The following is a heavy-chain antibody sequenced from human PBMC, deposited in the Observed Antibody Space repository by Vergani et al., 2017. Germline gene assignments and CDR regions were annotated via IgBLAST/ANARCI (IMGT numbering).Heavy chain of an antibody. CDR2: INPSGGST. V-gene: IGHV1-46*01. CDR3: ARDRADPRCSSTSCPWAMDV. D-gene: IGHD2-2*01. Sequence: QVQLVQSGAEVKKPGASVKVSCKASGYTFTSYYMHWVRQAPGQGLEWMGIINPSGGSTSYAQKFQGRVTMTRDPSTSTVYMELSSLRSEDTAVYYCARDRADPRCSSTSCPWAMDVWGKGTTVTVSS. CDR1: GYTFTSYY. J-gene: IGHJ6*03.